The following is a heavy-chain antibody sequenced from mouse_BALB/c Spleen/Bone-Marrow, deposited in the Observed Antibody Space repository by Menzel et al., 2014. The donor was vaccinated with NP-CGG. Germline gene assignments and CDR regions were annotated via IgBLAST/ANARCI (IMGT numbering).Heavy chain of an antibody. Sequence: QVQLQQSGAELVKPGASVKLSCTASGFTFTGYWMHWVKQRPGQGLEWIGEINPSNGRTNYNEKFKSMATLTVDKSSSTAYMQLSSLTSEDAAVYYCARLIYGSCDIVDFWGQGTSVTVSS. CDR3: ARLIYGSCDIVDF. CDR2: INPSNGRT. J-gene: IGHJ4*01. D-gene: IGHD1-1*01. CDR1: GFTFTGYW. V-gene: IGHV1S81*02.